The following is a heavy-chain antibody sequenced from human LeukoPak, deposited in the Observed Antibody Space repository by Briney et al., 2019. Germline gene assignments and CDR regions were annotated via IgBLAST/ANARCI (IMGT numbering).Heavy chain of an antibody. V-gene: IGHV3-66*02. CDR3: ASQSSSWYNWFDP. CDR2: IYSGGST. CDR1: GFTVSSNY. D-gene: IGHD6-13*01. J-gene: IGHJ5*02. Sequence: GGSPRLSCAASGFTVSSNYMSWVRQAPGKGLEWVSVIYSGGSTCYADSVKGRFTISRDNSKNTLYLQMNSLRAEDTAVYYCASQSSSWYNWFDPWGQGTLVTVSP.